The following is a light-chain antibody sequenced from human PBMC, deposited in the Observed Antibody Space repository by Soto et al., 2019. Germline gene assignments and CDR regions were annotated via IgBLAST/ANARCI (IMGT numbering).Light chain of an antibody. CDR1: QSIGDT. CDR3: HQRKSWPRT. J-gene: IGKJ1*01. Sequence: EMVLSQSPATLPLSRGGRATLSCMASQSIGDTLAWYQQKPGQAPRLLIYGASTRDTGFPARFSGSGSGTDFTLTISSLQPEDFAVYYCHQRKSWPRTFGQGTKVDI. CDR2: GAS. V-gene: IGKV3-11*01.